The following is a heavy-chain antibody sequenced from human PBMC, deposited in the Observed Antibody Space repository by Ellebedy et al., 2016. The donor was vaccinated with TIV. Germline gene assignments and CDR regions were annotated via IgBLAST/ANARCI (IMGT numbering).Heavy chain of an antibody. CDR1: GFTFSTYD. V-gene: IGHV3-23*01. D-gene: IGHD1-26*01. CDR2: ISGSGGST. Sequence: GGSLRLSXAASGFTFSTYDVSWVRQAPGKGLEWVSGISGSGGSTYYADSVKGRFTISRDNSKSTLFLQMNSLRVEDTALYYCAKDGPKWEVIYWGQGTLVTVSS. J-gene: IGHJ4*02. CDR3: AKDGPKWEVIY.